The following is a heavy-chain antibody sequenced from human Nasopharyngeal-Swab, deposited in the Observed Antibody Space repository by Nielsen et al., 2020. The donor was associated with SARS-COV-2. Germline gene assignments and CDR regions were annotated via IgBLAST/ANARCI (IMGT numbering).Heavy chain of an antibody. CDR1: GFTFEDHA. V-gene: IGHV3-9*01. Sequence: SLKISCAATGFTFEDHAMYWVRQGLGKGLEWVAGISWDSSNIDYADSVKGRFTISRDNAKNSLYLQMNSLRAEDTAVYYCAREVPYSGHDDAFDIWGQGTMVTVSA. CDR3: AREVPYSGHDDAFDI. J-gene: IGHJ3*02. D-gene: IGHD5-12*01. CDR2: ISWDSSNI.